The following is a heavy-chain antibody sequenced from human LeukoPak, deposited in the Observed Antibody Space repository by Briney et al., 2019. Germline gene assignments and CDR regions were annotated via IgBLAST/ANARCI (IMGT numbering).Heavy chain of an antibody. CDR3: ARGVYGDGRDGYNL. Sequence: PSETLSLTYTVSGGSISSGNYYWSWIRQPAGKGLEWIGRIYTSGSTNYNPSLKSRVTISVDTSKNQFSLKLNSVTAADTAVYYCARGVYGDGRDGYNLWGQGTLVTVSS. D-gene: IGHD5-24*01. J-gene: IGHJ4*02. CDR1: GGSISSGNYY. CDR2: IYTSGST. V-gene: IGHV4-61*02.